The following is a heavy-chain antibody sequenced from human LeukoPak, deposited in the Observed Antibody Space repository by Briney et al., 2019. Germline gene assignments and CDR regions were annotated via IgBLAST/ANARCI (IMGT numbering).Heavy chain of an antibody. V-gene: IGHV4-39*07. CDR2: IYYSGST. CDR1: GGSIRSSDYY. D-gene: IGHD2/OR15-2a*01. J-gene: IGHJ3*02. Sequence: SETLSLTCTVSGGSIRSSDYYWGWIRQPPGKGLEWVGNIYYSGSTYYNPSLESRVTISVDTSMTQFSLRLTSVTAADTAVYFCARDIGIYPHVAFDIWGQGTLVTVSS. CDR3: ARDIGIYPHVAFDI.